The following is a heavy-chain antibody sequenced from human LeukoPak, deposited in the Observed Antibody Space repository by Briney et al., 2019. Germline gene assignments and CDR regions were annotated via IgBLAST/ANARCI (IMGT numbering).Heavy chain of an antibody. CDR3: ARSGVGATAIYFDY. CDR2: IYYSGST. D-gene: IGHD1-26*01. CDR1: GGSFSGYY. J-gene: IGHJ4*02. V-gene: IGHV4-59*01. Sequence: SETLSLTCAVYGGSFSGYYWSWIRQPPGKGLEWIGYIYYSGSTNYNPSLKSRVTISVDTSKNQFSLKLSSVTAADTAVYYCARSGVGATAIYFDYWGQGTLVTVSS.